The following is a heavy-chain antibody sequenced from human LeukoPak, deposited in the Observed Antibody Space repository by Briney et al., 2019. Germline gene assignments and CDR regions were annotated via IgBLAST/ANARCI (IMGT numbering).Heavy chain of an antibody. CDR2: ISGSGGST. V-gene: IGHV3-23*01. Sequence: GGSLRLSCAASGFTFSSYAMSWVRQAPGEGLEWVSAISGSGGSTYYADSVKGRFTISRDNSKNTLYLQMNSLRAEDTAVYYCAKDLSLGLVADFDYWGQGTLVTVSS. CDR3: AKDLSLGLVADFDY. J-gene: IGHJ4*02. D-gene: IGHD2-21*01. CDR1: GFTFSSYA.